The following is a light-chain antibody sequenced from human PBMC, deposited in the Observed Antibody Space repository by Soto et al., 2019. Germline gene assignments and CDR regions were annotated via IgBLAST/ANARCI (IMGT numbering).Light chain of an antibody. CDR3: SSYTSSGTLV. Sequence: QSALTQPASVSGSPGQSITFSCTGTNSDIGTYNYVSWYQQHPGKAPKLIIYDLSSWPSGVSNRFSGSKSGSTASLTISGLQAEDGADYYCSSYTSSGTLVFGGGTKVTVL. CDR2: DLS. V-gene: IGLV2-14*01. CDR1: NSDIGTYNY. J-gene: IGLJ2*01.